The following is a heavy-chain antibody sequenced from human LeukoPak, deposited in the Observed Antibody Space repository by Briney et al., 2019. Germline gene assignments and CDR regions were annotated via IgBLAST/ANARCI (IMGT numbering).Heavy chain of an antibody. Sequence: GGSLRLSCAASGFTFSSYWMHWVRQAPGKGLVWVSRINSDGSSTSYADSVKGRSTISRDNAKNTLYLQMNSLRAEDTAVYYCARDYYDSSGYFDGLNYWGQGTLVTVSS. CDR3: ARDYYDSSGYFDGLNY. J-gene: IGHJ4*02. CDR1: GFTFSSYW. V-gene: IGHV3-74*01. D-gene: IGHD3-22*01. CDR2: INSDGSST.